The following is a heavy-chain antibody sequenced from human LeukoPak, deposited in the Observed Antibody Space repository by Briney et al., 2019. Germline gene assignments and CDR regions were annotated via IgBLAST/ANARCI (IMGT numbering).Heavy chain of an antibody. CDR3: ARVRGRSSGYYYLDN. CDR2: ISSSGSTI. Sequence: GGSLRLSCAAPGFTFSDYYMSWIRQAPGEGLGWVSYISSSGSTIYYADSVKGRFTISRDNAKNSLYLQMNSLRAEDTAVYYCARVRGRSSGYYYLDNWGQGTLVTVSS. J-gene: IGHJ4*02. V-gene: IGHV3-11*01. CDR1: GFTFSDYY. D-gene: IGHD3-22*01.